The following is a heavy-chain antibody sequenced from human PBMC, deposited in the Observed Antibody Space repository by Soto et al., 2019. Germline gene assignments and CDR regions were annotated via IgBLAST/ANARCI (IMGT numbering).Heavy chain of an antibody. V-gene: IGHV4-31*03. Sequence: SETLSLTCTVSGGSISSGGYYWSWIRQHPGKGLEWIGYIYYSGSTNYNPSLKSRVTISVDKSKNQFSLKLNSVTAADTAVYYCASYSYGTGDAFDIWGQGTMVTVSS. CDR3: ASYSYGTGDAFDI. D-gene: IGHD5-18*01. CDR2: IYYSGST. J-gene: IGHJ3*02. CDR1: GGSISSGGYY.